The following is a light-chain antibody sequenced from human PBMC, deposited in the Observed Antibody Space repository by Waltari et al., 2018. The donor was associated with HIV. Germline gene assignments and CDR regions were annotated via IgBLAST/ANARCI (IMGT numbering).Light chain of an antibody. CDR3: QQYNNWPRT. V-gene: IGKV3-15*01. CDR2: GAF. CDR1: QTVSNN. Sequence: EMVMTQSPATLSVSPGERATLSCRASQTVSNNLAWYQQKPGQAPRLLIHGAFTRATGVPARFSGSGSWTEFTLTISSLQSEDFAVYYCQQYNNWPRTFGQGTKVEI. J-gene: IGKJ1*01.